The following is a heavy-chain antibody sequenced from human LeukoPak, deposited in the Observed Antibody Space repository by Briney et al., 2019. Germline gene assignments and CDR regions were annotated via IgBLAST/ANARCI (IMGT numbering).Heavy chain of an antibody. J-gene: IGHJ4*02. V-gene: IGHV1-18*01. Sequence: GASVKVSCKASGGTFSSYAISWVRQAPGQGLEWMGWISAYNGNTNYAQKLQGRVTMTTDTSTSTAYMELRSLRSDDTAVYYCARVDGSGLSDYWGQGTLVTVSS. CDR2: ISAYNGNT. CDR1: GGTFSSYA. D-gene: IGHD3-10*01. CDR3: ARVDGSGLSDY.